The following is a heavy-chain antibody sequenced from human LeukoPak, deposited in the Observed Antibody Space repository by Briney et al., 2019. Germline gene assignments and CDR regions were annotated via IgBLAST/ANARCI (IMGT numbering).Heavy chain of an antibody. CDR2: IYSRSSTM. J-gene: IGHJ4*02. D-gene: IGHD5-24*01. V-gene: IGHV3-21*01. Sequence: PGGSLRLSCAASGFTFSSYTMNWVRQAPGKGLEWVSSIYSRSSTMYYADSVKGRFTIFRDNAKNSLYLQMNSLRAEDTAVFYCVGGDGREYWGQGTLVTVSS. CDR1: GFTFSSYT. CDR3: VGGDGREY.